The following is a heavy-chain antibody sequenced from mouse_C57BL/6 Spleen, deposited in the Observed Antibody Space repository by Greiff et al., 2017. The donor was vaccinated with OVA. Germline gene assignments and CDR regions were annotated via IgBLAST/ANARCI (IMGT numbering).Heavy chain of an antibody. J-gene: IGHJ2*01. CDR1: GFTFSSYA. V-gene: IGHV5-4*01. CDR2: ISDGGISP. CDR3: ARDNEYGFDY. D-gene: IGHD5-1*01. Sequence: EVKLVASGGGLVKPGGSLKLSCAASGFTFSSYALSWVRQTPYKRLDWVATISDGGISPFYPDNVKGRVTISRDKAKNNLNLQMSQLKSEDTAMYYCARDNEYGFDYWGQGTTLTVSS.